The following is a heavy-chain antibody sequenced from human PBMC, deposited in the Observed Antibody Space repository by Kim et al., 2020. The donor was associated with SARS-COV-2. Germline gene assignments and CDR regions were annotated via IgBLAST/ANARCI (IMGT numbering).Heavy chain of an antibody. CDR1: GYTLSEFS. CDR2: FVPEDGET. J-gene: IGHJ4*02. V-gene: IGHV1-24*01. Sequence: ASVKVSCKVSGYTLSEFSIHWVRQVPGKGLEWMGGFVPEDGETVYAQKFQGRVTMTEDTSTDTAYMDLRSLRNEDTAVYSCKLAKTIDFDYWGQGTLVT. CDR3: KLAKTIDFDY.